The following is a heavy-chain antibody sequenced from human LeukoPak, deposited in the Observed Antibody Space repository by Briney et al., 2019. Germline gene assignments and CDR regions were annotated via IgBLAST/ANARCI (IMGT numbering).Heavy chain of an antibody. CDR2: IGSSSRYI. CDR1: GFTFNIYT. CDR3: ARGWLYYFDY. V-gene: IGHV3-21*01. D-gene: IGHD3-10*01. Sequence: PGGSLRLSCAASGFTFNIYTMTWVRQAPGKGLEWVSSIGSSSRYIYYADSLKGRFTIARDNDNNSVYLQMNSLRAEDTAVYYCARGWLYYFDYWGQGSLVTVSS. J-gene: IGHJ4*02.